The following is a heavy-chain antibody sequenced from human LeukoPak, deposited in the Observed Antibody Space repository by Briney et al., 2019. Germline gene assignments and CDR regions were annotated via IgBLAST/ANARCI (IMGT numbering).Heavy chain of an antibody. CDR3: ARGGVPATAIPQFDY. J-gene: IGHJ4*02. V-gene: IGHV1-18*01. CDR2: ISAYNGNT. CDR1: GYTFTIYG. D-gene: IGHD2-2*02. Sequence: GASVTVSCTASGYTFTIYGISWVRQAPGQGLEWMGWISAYNGNTNYAQKLQGRVTMTTDTSTSTAYMELRSLRSDDTAVYYCARGGVPATAIPQFDYWGQGTLVTVSS.